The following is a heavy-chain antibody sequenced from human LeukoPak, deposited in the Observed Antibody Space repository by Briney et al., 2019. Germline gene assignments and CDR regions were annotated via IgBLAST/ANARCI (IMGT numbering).Heavy chain of an antibody. CDR3: AKDMSGAWIQLWPETYGMDV. CDR2: ISWNSGSI. J-gene: IGHJ6*02. V-gene: IGHV3-9*01. CDR1: GFTFDDYA. D-gene: IGHD5-18*01. Sequence: GRSLRLSCAASGFTFDDYAMHWVRQAPGKGLEWVSGISWNSGSIGYADSVKGRFTISRDNAKNSLYLQMNSLRAEDTALYYCAKDMSGAWIQLWPETYGMDVWGQGTTVTVSS.